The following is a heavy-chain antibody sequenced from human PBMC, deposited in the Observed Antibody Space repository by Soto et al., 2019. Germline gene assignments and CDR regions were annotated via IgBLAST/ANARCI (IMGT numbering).Heavy chain of an antibody. J-gene: IGHJ6*02. V-gene: IGHV1-46*01. Sequence: ASVKVSCKASGYTFTSYYMHWVRQAPGQGLEWMGIINPSGGSTSYAQKFQGRVTMTRDTSTSTVYMELSSLRSEDTAVYYCARDLSGYGDYYYYYGMDVWGQGTTVTVSS. D-gene: IGHD5-12*01. CDR1: GYTFTSYY. CDR2: INPSGGST. CDR3: ARDLSGYGDYYYYYGMDV.